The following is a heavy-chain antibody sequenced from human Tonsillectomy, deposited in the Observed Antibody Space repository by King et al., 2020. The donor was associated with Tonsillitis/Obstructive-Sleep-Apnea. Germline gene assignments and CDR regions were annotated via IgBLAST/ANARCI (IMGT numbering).Heavy chain of an antibody. V-gene: IGHV3-74*03. CDR2: INRDGSST. CDR3: ARDRSKAADGNWYFDL. Sequence: VQLVESGGGLVQPGGSLRLSCAASGFTFSSYWMHWVRQAPGKGLVWVSRINRDGSSTTYADSVKGRFTISRDNAKKTLYLQMNSLRAEDTAVYYCARDRSKAADGNWYFDLWGRGTLVTVSS. D-gene: IGHD6-13*01. J-gene: IGHJ2*01. CDR1: GFTFSSYW.